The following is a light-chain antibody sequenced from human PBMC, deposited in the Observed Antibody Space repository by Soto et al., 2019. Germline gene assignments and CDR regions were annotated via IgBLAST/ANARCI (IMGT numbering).Light chain of an antibody. CDR3: CSYAGFSNFV. Sequence: QSALTQPASVSGSPGQSITISCTGTSRAVGGYNLVSWYQQHPCKAPKLMLYEGNKRPSGVSNRFSGSKSGNKASLTISGLQAEDEADYYCCSYAGFSNFVFVIGTKMTVL. V-gene: IGLV2-23*03. J-gene: IGLJ1*01. CDR2: EGN. CDR1: SRAVGGYNL.